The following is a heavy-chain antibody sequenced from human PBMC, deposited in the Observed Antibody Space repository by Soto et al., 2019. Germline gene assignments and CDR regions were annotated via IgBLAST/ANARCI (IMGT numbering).Heavy chain of an antibody. Sequence: QVQLVESGGGVVQPGTSLRVSCVGSGFTFRSYVIHWVRQAPGKGLEWVALTSYDGSDKYYGDSVRGRFTISRDNSRNTVDVQRDSLRLEVTALYYCARWGTTGGLDVWGQGTLVSVSS. CDR2: TSYDGSDK. CDR3: ARWGTTGGLDV. V-gene: IGHV3-30*19. CDR1: GFTFRSYV. J-gene: IGHJ1*01. D-gene: IGHD3-16*01.